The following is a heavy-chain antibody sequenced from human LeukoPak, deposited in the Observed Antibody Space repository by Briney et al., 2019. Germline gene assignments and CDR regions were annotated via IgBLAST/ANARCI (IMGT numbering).Heavy chain of an antibody. V-gene: IGHV4-39*07. D-gene: IGHD6-13*01. Sequence: SETLSLTCTVSGGSISSSSYYWGWIRQPPGKGREWIGSIYYSGSTYYNPSLRGRVTISVDTSKNQFCLKLSSVNAADTAVYYCARFGIAATYYFEYWGQGNLVTVSS. CDR3: ARFGIAATYYFEY. CDR2: IYYSGST. J-gene: IGHJ4*02. CDR1: GGSISSSSYY.